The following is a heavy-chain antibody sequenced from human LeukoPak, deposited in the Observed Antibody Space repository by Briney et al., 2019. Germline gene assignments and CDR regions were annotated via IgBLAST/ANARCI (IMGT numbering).Heavy chain of an antibody. Sequence: PGGSLRLSCAASGFTFSSYSMSWVRQAPGKGLEWVSSISSSSSYIYYADSVKGRFTISRDNANNSLYLQMNSLRAEDTAVYYCARDYPPTYYYDSSGVLGAFDIRGQGKMVTVSS. V-gene: IGHV3-21*01. D-gene: IGHD3-22*01. J-gene: IGHJ3*02. CDR2: ISSSSSYI. CDR1: GFTFSSYS. CDR3: ARDYPPTYYYDSSGVLGAFDI.